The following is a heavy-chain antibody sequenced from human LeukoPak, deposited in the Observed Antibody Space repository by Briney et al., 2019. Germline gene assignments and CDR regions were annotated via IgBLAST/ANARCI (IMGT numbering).Heavy chain of an antibody. CDR2: ISYDGSNE. CDR1: GFTFSSYA. V-gene: IGHV3-30*03. D-gene: IGHD6-13*01. Sequence: PGRSLRLSCAASGFTFSSYAMHWVRQAPGKGLEWVALISYDGSNEYYADSVKGRFTISRENAKNSLYLQMNSLRAGDTALYYCARVAAGGKGFDYWGQGTLVTVSS. J-gene: IGHJ4*02. CDR3: ARVAAGGKGFDY.